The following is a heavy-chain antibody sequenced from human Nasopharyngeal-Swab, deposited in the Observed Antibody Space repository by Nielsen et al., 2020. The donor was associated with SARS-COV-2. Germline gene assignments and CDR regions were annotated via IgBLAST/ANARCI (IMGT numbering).Heavy chain of an antibody. CDR3: ANLAAAGGIDAFDI. V-gene: IGHV3-53*01. CDR2: IYSGGST. D-gene: IGHD6-13*01. J-gene: IGHJ3*02. CDR1: GFTVGSNY. Sequence: LTCAASGFTVGSNYMSWVRQAPGKGLEWVSVIYSGGSTYYADSVKGRFTISRDNSKNTLYLQMNSLRAEDTAVYYCANLAAAGGIDAFDIWGQGTMVTVSS.